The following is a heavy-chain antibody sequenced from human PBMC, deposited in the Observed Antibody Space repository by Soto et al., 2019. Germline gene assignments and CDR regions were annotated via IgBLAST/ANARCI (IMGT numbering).Heavy chain of an antibody. CDR1: GFTFTSYA. Sequence: RASVKVSCKSSGFTFTSYAIHWLRQAPGQRPQWMGWINGGSGNTKYSQDFQGRVTSTRDTFATTAYLELSSLRSEDTAVYYCARVPPWGNSAGDYYIQHYDSWGQGTPVTVSS. D-gene: IGHD3-10*01. V-gene: IGHV1-3*01. CDR3: ARVPPWGNSAGDYYIQHYDS. CDR2: INGGSGNT. J-gene: IGHJ4*02.